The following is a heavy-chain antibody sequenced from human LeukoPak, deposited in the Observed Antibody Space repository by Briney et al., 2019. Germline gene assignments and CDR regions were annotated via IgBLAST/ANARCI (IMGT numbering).Heavy chain of an antibody. CDR2: ISAYNGNT. CDR3: ARADIIVVAAATPVGSAFEF. J-gene: IGHJ4*02. Sequence: KPGASVKVSCKASGYTFTSYGISWVRQAPGQGLEWMGWISAYNGNTNYAQKLQDRVTMTTDTSTSTAYMELQSLTSDDTAIYYCARADIIVVAAATPVGSAFEFWGQGTLITVS. CDR1: GYTFTSYG. V-gene: IGHV1-18*01. D-gene: IGHD2-15*01.